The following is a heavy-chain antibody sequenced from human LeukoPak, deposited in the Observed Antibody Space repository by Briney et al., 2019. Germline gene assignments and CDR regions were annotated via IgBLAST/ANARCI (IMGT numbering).Heavy chain of an antibody. CDR1: GFTFSSYS. CDR2: ISSSSSYI. CDR3: ARDGGWELLTDFDY. Sequence: GGSLRLSCAASGFTFSSYSMNWVRQALGKGLEWVSSISSSSSYIYYADSVKGRFTISRDNAKNSLYLQMNSLRAEDTAVYYCARDGGWELLTDFDYWGQGTLVTVSS. D-gene: IGHD1-26*01. J-gene: IGHJ4*02. V-gene: IGHV3-21*01.